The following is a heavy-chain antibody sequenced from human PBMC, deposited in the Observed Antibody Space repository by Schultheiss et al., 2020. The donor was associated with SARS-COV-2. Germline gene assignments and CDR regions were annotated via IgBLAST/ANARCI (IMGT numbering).Heavy chain of an antibody. CDR1: DDTFPSYS. Sequence: ASVKVSCKASDDTFPSYSFTWVRQAPGQGLEWMGWINPNSGGTNYAQKFQGWVTMTRDTSISTAYMELSRLRSDDTDVYYCARDEDYWGQGTLVTVSS. J-gene: IGHJ4*02. V-gene: IGHV1-2*04. CDR2: INPNSGGT. CDR3: ARDEDY.